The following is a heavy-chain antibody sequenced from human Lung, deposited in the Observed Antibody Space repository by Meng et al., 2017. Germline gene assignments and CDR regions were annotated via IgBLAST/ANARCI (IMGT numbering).Heavy chain of an antibody. Sequence: AGPGVGKTLATRPSTFPSPAPPTSASGYSWGWVRQAPGKGLAGLGSIYSSGAPPQTPSLRSRVTLPIGQSNHQFSLTLTSVTAADTAVYFCARDREWKKVFDFWGRGTLVTVSS. CDR3: ARDREWKKVFDF. V-gene: IGHV4-39*07. J-gene: IGHJ4*02. CDR1: APPTSASGYS. CDR2: IYSSGAP. D-gene: IGHD3-3*01.